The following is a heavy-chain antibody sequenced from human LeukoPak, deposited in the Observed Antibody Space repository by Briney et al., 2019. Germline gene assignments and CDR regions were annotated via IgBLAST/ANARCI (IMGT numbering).Heavy chain of an antibody. CDR3: ARADYDFVWGSYRLPDP. CDR1: GYTFTGYY. J-gene: IGHJ5*02. D-gene: IGHD3-16*02. Sequence: ASVKVSCKASGYTFTGYYMHWVRQAPGQGLEWMGWINPNSGGTNYAQKFQGRVTMTRDTSINTAYMELSRLRSDDTAVYYCARADYDFVWGSYRLPDPWGQGTLVTVSS. V-gene: IGHV1-2*02. CDR2: INPNSGGT.